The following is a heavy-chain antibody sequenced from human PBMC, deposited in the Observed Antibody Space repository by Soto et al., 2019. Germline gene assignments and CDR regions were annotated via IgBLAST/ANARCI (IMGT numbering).Heavy chain of an antibody. CDR2: IFYAGDT. Sequence: SETLSLTCTVSGESIATGAFYWSWIRLQSGKGPEWIGSIFYAGDTYYNPSLKSRVEISLDGSQNQFSLNLRSVTAADTAVYYCAREGDYRTWFEPWGPGPMITV. CDR3: AREGDYRTWFEP. D-gene: IGHD4-17*01. J-gene: IGHJ5*02. CDR1: GESIATGAFY. V-gene: IGHV4-31*03.